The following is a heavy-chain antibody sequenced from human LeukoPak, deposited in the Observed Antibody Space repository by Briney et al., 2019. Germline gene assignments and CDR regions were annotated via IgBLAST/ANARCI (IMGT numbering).Heavy chain of an antibody. J-gene: IGHJ4*02. CDR2: ISSSSSYI. V-gene: IGHV3-21*01. Sequence: GGCLRLSCAASGFTFSSYSMNWVRQAPGKGLEWVSSISSSSSYIYYADSVKGRFTISRDNAKNSLYLQMNSLRAEDTAVYYCARTPQLGYCSSTSCHIFDYWGQGTLVTVSS. CDR3: ARTPQLGYCSSTSCHIFDY. D-gene: IGHD2-2*02. CDR1: GFTFSSYS.